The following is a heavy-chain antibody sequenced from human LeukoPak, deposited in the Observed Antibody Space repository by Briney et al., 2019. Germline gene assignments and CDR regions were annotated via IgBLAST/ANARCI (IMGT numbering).Heavy chain of an antibody. CDR3: ARANFLYCSSTTCLFDY. Sequence: SVTASCTAAGYTFTDYYMHWVRQAPGQGFEWMGWINPNDGDTNYAQKFQGRVTMTRDTSISTAHMEVSRLRSDDTAVYYCARANFLYCSSTTCLFDYWGQGTLVTVSS. V-gene: IGHV1-2*02. CDR1: GYTFTDYY. CDR2: INPNDGDT. J-gene: IGHJ4*02. D-gene: IGHD2-2*01.